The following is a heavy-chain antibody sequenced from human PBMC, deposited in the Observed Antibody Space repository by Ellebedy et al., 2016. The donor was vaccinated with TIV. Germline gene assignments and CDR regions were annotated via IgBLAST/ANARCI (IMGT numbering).Heavy chain of an antibody. D-gene: IGHD3-3*01. CDR1: GFTFSNYA. J-gene: IGHJ4*02. V-gene: IGHV3-23*01. Sequence: GESLKISCAASGFTFSNYAMSWVRQAPGKGLEWVSAISGSGGSTYYANSVKGRFTISRDNSKKTLYLQMNRLRPEDTAVYNCARVYDSYYFDYWGQGTLVTVSS. CDR2: ISGSGGST. CDR3: ARVYDSYYFDY.